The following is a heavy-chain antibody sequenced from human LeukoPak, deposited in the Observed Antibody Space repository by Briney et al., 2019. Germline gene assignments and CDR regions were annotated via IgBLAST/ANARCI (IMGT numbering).Heavy chain of an antibody. J-gene: IGHJ3*02. D-gene: IGHD6-19*01. CDR2: IYHSGST. CDR3: ARARIAVAGNAFDI. Sequence: SETLSLTCAVSGGSISSSNWWSWVRQPPGKGLEWIGEIYHSGSTNYNPSLKSRVTISVDKSKNQFSLKLSSVTAADTAVYYCARARIAVAGNAFDIWGQGTMATVSS. V-gene: IGHV4-4*02. CDR1: GGSISSSNW.